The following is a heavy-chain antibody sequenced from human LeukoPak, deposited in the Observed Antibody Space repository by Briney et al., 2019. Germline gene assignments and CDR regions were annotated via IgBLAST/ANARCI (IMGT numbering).Heavy chain of an antibody. D-gene: IGHD6-13*01. Sequence: PSETLSLTCAVYGGSFSGYYWSWIRQPPGKGLEWIGEINHSGSTNYNPSLKSRVTISVDTSKNQFSLKLSSVTAADTAVYYCARGRGAEASYYYYYGMDVWGQGTTVTVSS. CDR2: INHSGST. CDR3: ARGRGAEASYYYYYGMDV. CDR1: GGSFSGYY. V-gene: IGHV4-34*01. J-gene: IGHJ6*02.